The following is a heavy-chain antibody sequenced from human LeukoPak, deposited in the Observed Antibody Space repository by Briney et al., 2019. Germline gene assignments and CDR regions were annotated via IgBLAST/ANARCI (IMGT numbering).Heavy chain of an antibody. CDR1: GFMFSTYW. D-gene: IGHD3-16*02. CDR3: ARDYNEEYYDYVWGSYRYTGSGFDY. V-gene: IGHV3-7*01. Sequence: GGSLRLSCAASGFMFSTYWMSWVRQAPGKGLEWVANIKQDGSEKYYVDSVKGRFTISRDNAKNSLYLQMNSLRAEDTAVYYCARDYNEEYYDYVWGSYRYTGSGFDYWGQGTLVTVSS. CDR2: IKQDGSEK. J-gene: IGHJ4*02.